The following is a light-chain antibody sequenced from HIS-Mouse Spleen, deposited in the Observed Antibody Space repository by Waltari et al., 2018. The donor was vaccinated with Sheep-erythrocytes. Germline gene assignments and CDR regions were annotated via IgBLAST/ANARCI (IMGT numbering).Light chain of an antibody. Sequence: QSALTQPASVSGSPGPSNTISCTGTSSEGGSYNLVSWYQQHPGKPPKLMIYEGSKRPSGVSTRFSGCKSGNTASLTISGLQADDEADYYCCSYAGSSTFHVVFGGGTKLTVL. CDR3: CSYAGSSTFHVV. CDR2: EGS. CDR1: SSEGGSYNL. V-gene: IGLV2-23*03. J-gene: IGLJ2*01.